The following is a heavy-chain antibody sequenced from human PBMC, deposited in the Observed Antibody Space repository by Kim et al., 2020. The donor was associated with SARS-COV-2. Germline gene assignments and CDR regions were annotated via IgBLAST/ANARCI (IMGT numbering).Heavy chain of an antibody. J-gene: IGHJ6*02. V-gene: IGHV1-69*13. CDR1: GGTFSSYA. CDR3: ARAPTFTMVREALRYGMDV. Sequence: SVKVSCKASGGTFSSYAISWVRQAPGQGLEWMGGIIPIFGTANYAQKFQGRVTITADESTSTAYMELSSLRSEDTAVYYCARAPTFTMVREALRYGMDVWGQGTTVTVSS. D-gene: IGHD3-10*01. CDR2: IIPIFGTA.